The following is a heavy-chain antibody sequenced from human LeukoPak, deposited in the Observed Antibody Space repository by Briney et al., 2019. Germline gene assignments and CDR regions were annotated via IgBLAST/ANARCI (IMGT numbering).Heavy chain of an antibody. CDR2: ISYSGST. Sequence: PSETLSLTCTVSGGSISSSSYYWGWIRQPPGKGLEWIGNISYSGSTYYNPPLKSRLTISVDTSKNQFSLKLSSVTAADTAVYYCARLGTAADYWGQGTLVTVSS. V-gene: IGHV4-39*01. CDR3: ARLGTAADY. J-gene: IGHJ4*02. CDR1: GGSISSSSYY.